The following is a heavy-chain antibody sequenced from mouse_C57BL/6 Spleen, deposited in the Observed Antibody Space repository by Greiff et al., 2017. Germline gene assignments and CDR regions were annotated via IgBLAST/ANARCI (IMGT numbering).Heavy chain of an antibody. Sequence: QVQLQQSGAELARPGASVKLSCKASGYTFTSSGISWVKQRTGQGLEWIGEIYPRSGNTYYNEKFKGKATLTADKSSSTAYMELRSLTSEDSAVYFCARPYSNYVGYAMDYWGQGTSVTVSS. CDR2: IYPRSGNT. D-gene: IGHD2-5*01. V-gene: IGHV1-81*01. CDR3: ARPYSNYVGYAMDY. CDR1: GYTFTSSG. J-gene: IGHJ4*01.